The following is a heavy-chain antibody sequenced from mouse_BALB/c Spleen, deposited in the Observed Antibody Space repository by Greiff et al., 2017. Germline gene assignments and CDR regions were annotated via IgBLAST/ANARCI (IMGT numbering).Heavy chain of an antibody. CDR1: GFTFTDYY. D-gene: IGHD2-14*01. J-gene: IGHJ3*01. V-gene: IGHV7-3*02. CDR2: IRNKANGYTT. CDR3: ARDDYGYDVGAWFAY. Sequence: EVKLVESGGGLVQPGGSLRLSCATSGFTFTDYYMSWVRQPPGKALEWLGFIRNKANGYTTEYSASVKGRFTISRDNSQSILYLQMNTLRAEDSATYYCARDDYGYDVGAWFAYWGQGTLVTVSA.